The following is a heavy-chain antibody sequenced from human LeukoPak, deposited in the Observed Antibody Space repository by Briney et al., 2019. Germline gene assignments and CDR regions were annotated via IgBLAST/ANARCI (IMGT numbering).Heavy chain of an antibody. J-gene: IGHJ6*02. D-gene: IGHD3-10*01. Sequence: ASVKVSCKASGYTFTSYGISWVRQAPGQGLEWMGWISACNGNTNYAQKLQGRVTMTTDTSTSTAYMELRSLRSDDTAVYYCARDYYYGSGSYYHYGMDVWGQGTTVTVSS. CDR2: ISACNGNT. CDR3: ARDYYYGSGSYYHYGMDV. V-gene: IGHV1-18*01. CDR1: GYTFTSYG.